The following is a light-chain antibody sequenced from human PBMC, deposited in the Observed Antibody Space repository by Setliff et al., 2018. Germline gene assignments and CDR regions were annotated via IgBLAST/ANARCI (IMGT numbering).Light chain of an antibody. J-gene: IGLJ1*01. V-gene: IGLV1-44*01. CDR3: AAWDDSLTGSYV. CDR2: SNN. Sequence: QSVLTQPPSTSGTPGQRVTISCSGSSSNIGGNTVNWYQQLPGTAPRLLIFSNNDRPSGVSNRFTGSKSGTSASLTISGLQSEDEGDYYCAAWDDSLTGSYVFGTGTKVPVL. CDR1: SSNIGGNT.